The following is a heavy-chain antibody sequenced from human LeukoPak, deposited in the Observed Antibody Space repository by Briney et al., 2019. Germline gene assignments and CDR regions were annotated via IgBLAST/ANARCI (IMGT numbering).Heavy chain of an antibody. D-gene: IGHD3-10*01. CDR3: ARWERITMVRGVKAWFDP. Sequence: SETLSLTCTVSGGSISSGDYYWSWIRQPPGKGLEWIGYIYYSGSTYYNPSLKSRVTISVDTSKNQFSPKLSSVTAADTAVYYCARWERITMVRGVKAWFDPWGQGTLVTVFS. CDR2: IYYSGST. V-gene: IGHV4-30-4*01. CDR1: GGSISSGDYY. J-gene: IGHJ5*02.